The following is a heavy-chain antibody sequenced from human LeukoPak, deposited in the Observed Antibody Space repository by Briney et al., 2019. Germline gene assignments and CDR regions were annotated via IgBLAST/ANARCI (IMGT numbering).Heavy chain of an antibody. D-gene: IGHD3-9*01. CDR3: AKEGLRYFDWSPADY. CDR1: GFTVSSNY. Sequence: QTGGSLRLSCAASGFTVSSNYMSWVRQAPGKGLEWASRINSGGTVTNYADSVKGRLTISGDNAKNTLYLQMNSLRAEDTAVYYCAKEGLRYFDWSPADYWGQGTLVTVSS. J-gene: IGHJ4*02. CDR2: INSGGTVT. V-gene: IGHV3-74*01.